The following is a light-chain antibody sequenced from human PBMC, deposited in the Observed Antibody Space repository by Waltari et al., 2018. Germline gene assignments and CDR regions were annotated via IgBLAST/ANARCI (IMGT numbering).Light chain of an antibody. CDR1: SKDVGNQG. CDR3: STWDNSLKTYI. CDR2: RDN. J-gene: IGLJ1*01. V-gene: IGLV10-54*04. Sequence: QAGLTQPPSVSRALRQTATLTCTGNSKDVGNQGAAWLQQHQGHPPKLLSYRDNRRRSGISERFSAYRSGNPASLTITELQPEDEADYYCSTWDNSLKTYIFGTGTKVTVL.